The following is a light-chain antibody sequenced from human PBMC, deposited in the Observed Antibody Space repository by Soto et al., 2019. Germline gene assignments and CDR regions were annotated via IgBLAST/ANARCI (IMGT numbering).Light chain of an antibody. CDR1: QSVSSK. Sequence: EIVLTQSPGTLSLSPGERATLSCRASQSVSSKLAWYQQKPGQAPRLLFSGASSRATGIPDRFSGSGSGTDFTLTISRLEPEDFAMYFCQQYGGSPITFGQGTRLDIK. CDR3: QQYGGSPIT. V-gene: IGKV3-20*01. J-gene: IGKJ5*01. CDR2: GAS.